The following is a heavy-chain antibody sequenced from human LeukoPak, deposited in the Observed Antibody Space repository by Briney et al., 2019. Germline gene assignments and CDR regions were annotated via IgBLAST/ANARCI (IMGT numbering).Heavy chain of an antibody. CDR1: GGSISSSSYY. CDR2: IYYSGST. D-gene: IGHD1-26*01. CDR3: ARAGLMGATRFFDY. V-gene: IGHV4-39*01. J-gene: IGHJ4*02. Sequence: PSETLSLTCTVSGGSISSSSYYWGWIRQPPGKGLEWIGSIYYSGSTYYNPSLKSRVTISVDTSKNQFSLKLSSVTAADTAVYYCARAGLMGATRFFDYWGQGTLVTVSS.